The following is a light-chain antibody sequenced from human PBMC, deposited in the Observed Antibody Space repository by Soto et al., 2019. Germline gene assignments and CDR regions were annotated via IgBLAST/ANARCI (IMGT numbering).Light chain of an antibody. CDR1: QSVNSN. CDR2: GAS. J-gene: IGKJ1*01. V-gene: IGKV3-15*01. Sequence: EIVLTQSPATLSLSPGESATLTCRASQSVNSNLAWYQQKPGQAPRLLIDGASSRATGIPARFSGSGSDTDFTLTISSLQPEDVASYYCQKYDSAPTFGPGTKVDIK. CDR3: QKYDSAPT.